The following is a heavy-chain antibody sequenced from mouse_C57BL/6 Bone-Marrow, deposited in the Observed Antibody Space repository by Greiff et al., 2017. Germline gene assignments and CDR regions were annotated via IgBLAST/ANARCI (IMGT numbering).Heavy chain of an antibody. CDR3: AKNGYFDY. CDR1: GYSFTSGYY. Sequence: DVQLQESGPGLVKPSPSLSLTCSVTGYSFTSGYYWNWIRQFPGNKLEWMGYISYDGSNNYNPTLKNRISITRDTSNNQFFLKLNSVTTEDTATYYCAKNGYFDYWGQGTTLTVAA. CDR2: ISYDGSN. J-gene: IGHJ2*01. V-gene: IGHV3-6*01.